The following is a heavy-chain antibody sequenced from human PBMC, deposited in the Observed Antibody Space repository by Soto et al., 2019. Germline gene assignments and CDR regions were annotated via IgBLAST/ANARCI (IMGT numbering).Heavy chain of an antibody. Sequence: SETLSLTCTVSGGSISSGGYYWSWIRQHPGKGLEWIGYIYYSGSTYYNPSLKSRVTISVDTSKNQFSLKLSSVTAADTAVYYCARHATLYCSGSCYGFYPLDPWGQGTLVTVSS. CDR3: ARHATLYCSGSCYGFYPLDP. CDR1: GGSISSGGYY. D-gene: IGHD2-15*01. J-gene: IGHJ5*02. V-gene: IGHV4-31*03. CDR2: IYYSGST.